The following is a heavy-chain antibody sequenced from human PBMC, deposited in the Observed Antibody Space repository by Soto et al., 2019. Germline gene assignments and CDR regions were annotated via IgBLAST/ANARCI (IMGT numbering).Heavy chain of an antibody. Sequence: AETLSLTCAVYGASFSGYYWSWIRQPPGKGLEWIGEINHSGSTNYNPSLKSRVTISVDTSKNQFSLKLSSVTAADTAVYYCASTHAHSSSWHSGPWGQGTLVT. D-gene: IGHD6-13*01. V-gene: IGHV4-34*01. CDR3: ASTHAHSSSWHSGP. CDR2: INHSGST. J-gene: IGHJ5*02. CDR1: GASFSGYY.